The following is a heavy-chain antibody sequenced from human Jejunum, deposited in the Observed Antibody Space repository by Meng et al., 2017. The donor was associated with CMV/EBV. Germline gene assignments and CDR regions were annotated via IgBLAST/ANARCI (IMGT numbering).Heavy chain of an antibody. Sequence: QLLLQEPGPGLVKPSETLPLSCIVSGDSISGSTYYWGWIRQPPGKGLEWIGNIYYSGSTYYTPSLKSRVSISVDTSTNQFSLRMGSVTAADTAVYYCARMTYSSSPVDWGQGTLVTVSS. CDR3: ARMTYSSSPVD. CDR2: IYYSGST. D-gene: IGHD6-6*01. CDR1: GDSISGSTYY. J-gene: IGHJ4*02. V-gene: IGHV4-39*07.